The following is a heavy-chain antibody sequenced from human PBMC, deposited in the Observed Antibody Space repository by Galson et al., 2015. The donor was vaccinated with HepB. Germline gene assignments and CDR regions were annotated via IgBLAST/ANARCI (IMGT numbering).Heavy chain of an antibody. J-gene: IGHJ4*02. D-gene: IGHD3-9*01. Sequence: SLRLSCAASGFSLSAYNMNWVSQAPGKGLEWVSSISGSTYIYYKDSVQGRFTISRDTAENSVYLQMNSLRVEDTAVYYCARDSGSYDVLTGYSSYFDLWGPGTLVTVSS. CDR1: GFSLSAYN. CDR3: ARDSGSYDVLTGYSSYFDL. V-gene: IGHV3-69-1*01. CDR2: ISGSTYI.